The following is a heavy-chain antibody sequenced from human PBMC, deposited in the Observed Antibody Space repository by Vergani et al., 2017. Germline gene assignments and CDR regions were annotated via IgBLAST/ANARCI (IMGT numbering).Heavy chain of an antibody. CDR3: ARDSGQRYCSGGSCYPLEVSDYYYGMDV. CDR1: GYTFTSYY. CDR2: INRSGGST. Sequence: QVQLVQSGAEVKKPGASVKVSCKASGYTFTSYYMHWVRQAPGQGLEWMGIINRSGGSTSYAKKFQGRVTMTRDTSTSTVYMELSSRRSEDTAVYYCARDSGQRYCSGGSCYPLEVSDYYYGMDVWGQGTTVTVSS. J-gene: IGHJ6*02. V-gene: IGHV1-46*01. D-gene: IGHD2-15*01.